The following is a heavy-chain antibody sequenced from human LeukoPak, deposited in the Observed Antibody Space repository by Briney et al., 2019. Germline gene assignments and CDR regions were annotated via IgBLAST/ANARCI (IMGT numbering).Heavy chain of an antibody. CDR1: GGSISSYY. D-gene: IGHD4-17*01. Sequence: SETLSLTCTVSGGSISSYYWSWIRRPPGKGLEWIGYIYYSGNTNHNPSLKSRVTISIDTSKNQFSLKLSSVTAADTAVYYCARRGDYDRQGAFDVWGQGTMVTVSS. CDR3: ARRGDYDRQGAFDV. CDR2: IYYSGNT. V-gene: IGHV4-59*01. J-gene: IGHJ3*01.